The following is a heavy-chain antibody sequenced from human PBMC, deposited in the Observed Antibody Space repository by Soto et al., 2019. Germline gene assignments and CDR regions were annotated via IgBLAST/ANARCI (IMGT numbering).Heavy chain of an antibody. CDR2: ISGSGGST. Sequence: GGSLRLSCAASGFTFSSYAMSWVRQAPGKGLEWVSAISGSGGSTYYADSVKGRFTISRDNSKNTLYLQMNSLRAEDTAVYYCAKAGDIVATIVLNYCYYMDVWGKGTTVTVSS. J-gene: IGHJ6*03. CDR3: AKAGDIVATIVLNYCYYMDV. D-gene: IGHD5-12*01. V-gene: IGHV3-23*01. CDR1: GFTFSSYA.